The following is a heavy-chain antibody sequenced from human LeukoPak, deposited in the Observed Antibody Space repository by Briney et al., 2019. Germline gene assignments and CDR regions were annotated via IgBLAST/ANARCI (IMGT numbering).Heavy chain of an antibody. CDR3: ARLLRGGGAFDI. J-gene: IGHJ3*02. D-gene: IGHD3-16*01. CDR2: IYYSGST. Sequence: PSETLSLTCTVSGGSISSYYWSWIRQPPGKGLERIGYIYYSGSTNYNPSPKSRVTISVDTSKNQFSLKLSSVTAADTAVYYCARLLRGGGAFDIWGQGTMVTVSS. CDR1: GGSISSYY. V-gene: IGHV4-59*01.